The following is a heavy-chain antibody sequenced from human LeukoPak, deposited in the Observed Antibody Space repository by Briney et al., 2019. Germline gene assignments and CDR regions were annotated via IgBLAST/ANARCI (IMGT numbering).Heavy chain of an antibody. Sequence: PSETLSLTCTVSGGSISSSSYYWGWIRQPPGKGLEWIGSIYYSGSTYYNPSLKSRVTISVDTSKNQFSLKLSSVTAADTAVYYCAHGSGSHPARYYFDYWGQGTLVTVSS. CDR2: IYYSGST. CDR1: GGSISSSSYY. V-gene: IGHV4-39*01. CDR3: AHGSGSHPARYYFDY. J-gene: IGHJ4*02. D-gene: IGHD3-10*01.